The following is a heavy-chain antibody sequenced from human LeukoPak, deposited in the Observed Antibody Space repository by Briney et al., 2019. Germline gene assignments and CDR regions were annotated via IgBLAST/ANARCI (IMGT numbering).Heavy chain of an antibody. D-gene: IGHD3-22*01. Sequence: SETLSLTCTISGGSINNYYWSWIRQPPGKGLEWIGYIYYSGSTTYNPSLKSRVTISVDTSKNQFSLSLSSVTAADTAVYYCARVMDHGYSDYWGQGTLVTVSS. CDR3: ARVMDHGYSDY. CDR1: GGSINNYY. CDR2: IYYSGST. J-gene: IGHJ4*02. V-gene: IGHV4-59*08.